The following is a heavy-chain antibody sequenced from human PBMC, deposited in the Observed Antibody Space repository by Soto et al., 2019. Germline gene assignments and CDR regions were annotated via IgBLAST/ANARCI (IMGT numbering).Heavy chain of an antibody. J-gene: IGHJ6*04. CDR2: IYYSGST. CDR3: ARGSSTPHCSRGSCYFPDV. D-gene: IGHD2-15*01. V-gene: IGHV4-59*12. Sequence: PSETLSLTCTVSGGSISSYYWSWIRQPPGKGLEWIGYIYYSGSTNYNPSLKSRVTISVDTSKNQFSLQLNSVTPEDTAVYYCARGSSTPHCSRGSCYFPDVWGKATTVTVSS. CDR1: GGSISSYY.